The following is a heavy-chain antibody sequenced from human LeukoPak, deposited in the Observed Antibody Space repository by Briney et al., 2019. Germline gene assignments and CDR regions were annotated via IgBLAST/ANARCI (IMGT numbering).Heavy chain of an antibody. V-gene: IGHV3-49*04. CDR2: IRSKAYGGTT. CDR1: GFTFGDYA. CDR3: TTSSGYSSSWYDY. Sequence: GGSLRLSCTASGFTFGDYAMSWVRQAPGKGLEWVGFIRSKAYGGTTEYAASVKGRFTISRDDSKSIAYLQMNSLKTEDTAVYYCTTSSGYSSSWYDYWGQGTLVTVSS. D-gene: IGHD6-13*01. J-gene: IGHJ4*02.